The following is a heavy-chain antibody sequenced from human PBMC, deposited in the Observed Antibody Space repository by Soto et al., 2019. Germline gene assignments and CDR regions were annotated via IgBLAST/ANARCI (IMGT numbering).Heavy chain of an antibody. Sequence: QVQLVESGGGVVQPGRSLRLSCAASGFTFSSYAMHWVRQAPGKGPEWVAVISYDGSNKYYADSVKGRFTISRDNSKNTLYLQMNSLRAEDTAVYYCARDEQWLVGFDYWGQGTLVTVSS. CDR3: ARDEQWLVGFDY. J-gene: IGHJ4*02. CDR2: ISYDGSNK. D-gene: IGHD6-19*01. V-gene: IGHV3-30-3*01. CDR1: GFTFSSYA.